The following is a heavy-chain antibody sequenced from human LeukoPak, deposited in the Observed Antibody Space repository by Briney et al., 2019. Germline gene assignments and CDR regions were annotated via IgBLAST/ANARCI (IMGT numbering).Heavy chain of an antibody. D-gene: IGHD2-2*01. CDR2: INHSGST. V-gene: IGHV4-34*01. CDR3: AIEAGVVVPAATNWFDP. Sequence: SETLSLTCAVYGGSFSGYYWSWIRQPPGKGLEWIGEINHSGSTNYNPSLKSRVTISVDTSKNQFSLKLSSVTAADTAVYYRAIEAGVVVPAATNWFDPWGQGTLVTVSS. CDR1: GGSFSGYY. J-gene: IGHJ5*02.